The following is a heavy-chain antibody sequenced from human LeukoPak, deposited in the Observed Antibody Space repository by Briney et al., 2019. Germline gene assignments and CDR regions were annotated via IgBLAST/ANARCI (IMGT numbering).Heavy chain of an antibody. V-gene: IGHV4-59*01. J-gene: IGHJ3*02. CDR1: GGSISSYY. Sequence: SETLSLTCTVSGGSISSYYWSWIRKPPGKGLEWIGYIYYSGSTNYNPSLKSRVTISVDTSKNQFSLKLSSVTAADTAVYYCARADIVVVPAGPADAFDIWGQGTMVTVSS. CDR2: IYYSGST. D-gene: IGHD2-2*01. CDR3: ARADIVVVPAGPADAFDI.